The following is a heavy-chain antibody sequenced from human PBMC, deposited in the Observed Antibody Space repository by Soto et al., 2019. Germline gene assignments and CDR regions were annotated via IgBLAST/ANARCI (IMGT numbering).Heavy chain of an antibody. CDR2: IYYSGST. Sequence: PSETLSLTCTVPGGSISSYYWSWIRQPPGKGLEWIGYIYYSGSTNYNPSLKSRVTISVDTSKNQFSLKLSSVTAADTAVYYCSRVGTVTNYYYSFGMDVWGQGTAVT. V-gene: IGHV4-59*01. D-gene: IGHD4-17*01. CDR3: SRVGTVTNYYYSFGMDV. CDR1: GGSISSYY. J-gene: IGHJ6*02.